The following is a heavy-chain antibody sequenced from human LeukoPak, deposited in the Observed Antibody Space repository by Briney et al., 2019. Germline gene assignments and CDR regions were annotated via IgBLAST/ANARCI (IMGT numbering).Heavy chain of an antibody. Sequence: SETLSLTCTVSGGSISSSSYYWGWIRQPPGKGLEWIGSIYYSGSTYYNPSLKSRVTISVDTSKNQFSLKLSSVTAADTAVYYCARVVERYFDWLYAFDIWGQGTMVTVSS. V-gene: IGHV4-39*01. D-gene: IGHD3-9*01. CDR1: GGSISSSSYY. J-gene: IGHJ3*02. CDR3: ARVVERYFDWLYAFDI. CDR2: IYYSGST.